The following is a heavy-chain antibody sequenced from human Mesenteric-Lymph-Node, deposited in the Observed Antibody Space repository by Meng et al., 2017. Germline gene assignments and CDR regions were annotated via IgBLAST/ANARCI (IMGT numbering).Heavy chain of an antibody. CDR2: ISGSGGST. V-gene: IGHV3-23*01. CDR3: AKDFAPRFGELLGAFDI. J-gene: IGHJ3*02. CDR1: GFTFSSYA. Sequence: GESLKISCAASGFTFSSYAMSWVRQAPGKGLEWVSAISGSGGSTYYADSVKGRFTISRDNSKNTLYLQMNSLRAEDTAVYYCAKDFAPRFGELLGAFDIWGQGTMVTVSS. D-gene: IGHD3-10*01.